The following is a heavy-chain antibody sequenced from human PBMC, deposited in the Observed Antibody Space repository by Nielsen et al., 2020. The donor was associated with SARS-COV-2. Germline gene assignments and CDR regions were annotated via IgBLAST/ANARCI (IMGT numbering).Heavy chain of an antibody. V-gene: IGHV3-74*01. D-gene: IGHD6-19*01. CDR2: INSDGSST. Sequence: GGSLRLSCAASGFTFSSYWMHWVRQAPGKGLVWVSRINSDGSSTSYADSVKGRFTISRDNAKNTLYLQMNSLRAEDTAVYYCARGGQWLVQGAFDIWGQGTMVTVSS. CDR1: GFTFSSYW. J-gene: IGHJ3*02. CDR3: ARGGQWLVQGAFDI.